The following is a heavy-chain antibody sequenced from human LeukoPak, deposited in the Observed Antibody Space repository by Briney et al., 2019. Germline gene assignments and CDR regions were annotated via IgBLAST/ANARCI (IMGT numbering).Heavy chain of an antibody. J-gene: IGHJ6*02. V-gene: IGHV4-59*01. CDR3: ARDHRGYDFWSGYSPQTYGMDV. Sequence: PSETLSLTCTVSGGSISSYYWSWIRQPPGKGLEWIGYIYYSGSTNYNPSLKSRVTISVDTSKNQFSLKLSSVTAADTAVYYCARDHRGYDFWSGYSPQTYGMDVWGQGTTVTVSS. CDR1: GGSISSYY. D-gene: IGHD3-3*01. CDR2: IYYSGST.